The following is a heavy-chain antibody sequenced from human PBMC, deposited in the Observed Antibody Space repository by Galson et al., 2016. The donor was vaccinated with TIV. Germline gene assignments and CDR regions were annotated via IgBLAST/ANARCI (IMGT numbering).Heavy chain of an antibody. V-gene: IGHV1-18*01. CDR2: ISAYNGDT. D-gene: IGHD3-22*01. CDR1: GYTFSTYG. CDR3: ARGETYYDSKYFHH. J-gene: IGHJ1*01. Sequence: SVKVSCKASGYTFSTYGISWVRQAPGQGLEWMGWISAYNGDTKYSQKSQGRITMTTDTSTSTAYMELRSLRSNDTAVYFCARGETYYDSKYFHHWGQGTLVTVSS.